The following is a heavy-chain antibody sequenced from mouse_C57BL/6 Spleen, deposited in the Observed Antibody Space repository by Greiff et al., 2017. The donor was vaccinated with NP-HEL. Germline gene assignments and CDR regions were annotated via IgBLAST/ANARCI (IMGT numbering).Heavy chain of an antibody. J-gene: IGHJ1*03. CDR3: ARKTTVVATRYFEV. D-gene: IGHD1-1*01. CDR2: IYPGDGDT. V-gene: IGHV1-80*01. CDR1: GYAFSSYW. Sequence: VQLQQSGAELVKPGASVKISCKASGYAFSSYWMNWVKQRPGKGLEWIGQIYPGDGDTNYNGKFKGKATLTADKSSSTAYMQLSSLTSEDSAVYFCARKTTVVATRYFEVWGTGTTVTVAS.